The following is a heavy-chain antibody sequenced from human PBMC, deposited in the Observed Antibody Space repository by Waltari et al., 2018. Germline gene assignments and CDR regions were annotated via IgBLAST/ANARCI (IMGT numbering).Heavy chain of an antibody. Sequence: QITLKESGPTLVKPTQPLTLTCTFSGFSLSTSGVGVGWIRQPPGKALEWLALIYWNDDKRYSPALKSRLTITKDTSKNQVVLTMTNMDPVDTATYYCARRPGGWFDPWGQGTLVTVSS. CDR2: IYWNDDK. CDR3: ARRPGGWFDP. CDR1: GFSLSTSGVG. V-gene: IGHV2-5*01. D-gene: IGHD3-10*01. J-gene: IGHJ5*02.